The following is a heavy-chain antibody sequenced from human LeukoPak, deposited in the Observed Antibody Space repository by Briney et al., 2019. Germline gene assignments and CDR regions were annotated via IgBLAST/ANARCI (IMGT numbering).Heavy chain of an antibody. J-gene: IGHJ4*02. D-gene: IGHD3-10*01. CDR3: AREVYGSYYFDY. CDR2: IDMSATTI. CDR1: GFTFSDYY. Sequence: TGGSLRLSCAASGFTFSDYYMGWVRQAPGKGLEWVSYIDMSATTIYYADSVKGRFTISRDNSKNTLYLQMNSLRAEDTAVYYCAREVYGSYYFDYWGQGTLVTVSS. V-gene: IGHV3-11*01.